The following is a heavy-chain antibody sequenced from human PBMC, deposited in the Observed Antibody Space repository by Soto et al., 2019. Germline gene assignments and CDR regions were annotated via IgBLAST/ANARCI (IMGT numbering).Heavy chain of an antibody. Sequence: GGSLRLSCAASGFTFSSYGMHWVRQAPGKGLEWVAVIWYDGSNKYYADSVKGRFTISRDNSKNTLYLQMNSLRAEDTAVYYCARVGGFGEPRRPLDIWGQGTMVTVSS. D-gene: IGHD3-10*01. CDR3: ARVGGFGEPRRPLDI. CDR1: GFTFSSYG. V-gene: IGHV3-33*08. J-gene: IGHJ3*02. CDR2: IWYDGSNK.